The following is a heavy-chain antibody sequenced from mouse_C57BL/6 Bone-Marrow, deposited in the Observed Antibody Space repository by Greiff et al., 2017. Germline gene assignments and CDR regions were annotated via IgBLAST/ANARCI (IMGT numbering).Heavy chain of an antibody. J-gene: IGHJ1*03. Sequence: EVQLQESGPVLVKPGASVKMSCKASGYTFTDYYMNWVKQSHGKSLEWIGVINPYNGGTSYNQKFKGKATLTVDKSSSTAYMELNSLTSEDSADYYGARWGDWYFDVWGTGTTVTVSS. CDR1: GYTFTDYY. CDR2: INPYNGGT. V-gene: IGHV1-19*01. CDR3: ARWGDWYFDV.